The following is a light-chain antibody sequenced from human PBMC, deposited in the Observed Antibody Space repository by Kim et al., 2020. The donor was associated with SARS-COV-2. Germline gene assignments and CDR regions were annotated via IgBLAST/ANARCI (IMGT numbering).Light chain of an antibody. CDR3: QQLNTYPLT. V-gene: IGKV1-9*01. Sequence: IQLTQSPSSLSASVGATVTITCRASQGITSYLAWYQRKPGKAPKLLIYAASTLQSGIPSRFSGSGSGTDFTLTISSLQPEDFATYYCQQLNTYPLTFGGGTKVDIK. J-gene: IGKJ4*01. CDR2: AAS. CDR1: QGITSY.